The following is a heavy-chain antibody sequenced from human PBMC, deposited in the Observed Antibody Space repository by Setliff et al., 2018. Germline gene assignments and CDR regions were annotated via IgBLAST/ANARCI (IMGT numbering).Heavy chain of an antibody. D-gene: IGHD1-1*01. CDR2: IDPRDDFT. CDR1: GYSFSDFY. Sequence: SCKASGYSFSDFYMHWVRQVPGEGLEALGRIDPRDDFTVYAERFKDRLTITADTSTDTSYMEMSSLRFEDTAVYYCAIDYGPTGTPYHWGQGTPVTVPQ. CDR3: AIDYGPTGTPYH. V-gene: IGHV1-69-2*01. J-gene: IGHJ4*02.